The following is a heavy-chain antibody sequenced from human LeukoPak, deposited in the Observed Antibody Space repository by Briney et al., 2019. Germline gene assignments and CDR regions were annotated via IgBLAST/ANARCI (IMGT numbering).Heavy chain of an antibody. CDR3: ARDSHSYGVTEYNWFDP. CDR1: GYTFTGYY. V-gene: IGHV1-2*02. D-gene: IGHD4-17*01. J-gene: IGHJ5*02. Sequence: ASVKVSCKASGYTFTGYYMHWVRQAPGQGLEWMGWINPNSGGTNYAQKFQGRVTMTRDTSISTAYMELSRLRSGDTAVYYCARDSHSYGVTEYNWFDPWGQGTLVTVSS. CDR2: INPNSGGT.